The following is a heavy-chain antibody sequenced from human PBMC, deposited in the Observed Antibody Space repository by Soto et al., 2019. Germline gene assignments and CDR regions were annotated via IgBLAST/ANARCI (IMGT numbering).Heavy chain of an antibody. CDR2: IYYIGST. CDR1: GGTISSYY. Sequence: PSGSLSLTCAVSGGTISSYYLSWIRQPPGKGLEWIGYIYYIGSTNYNPSLKSRVTISVDTSKNQFSLKLSSVTAADTAVYYCARGLRRQLLNLFDLWGQGTRDTAPQ. CDR3: ARGLRRQLLNLFDL. D-gene: IGHD2-2*01. J-gene: IGHJ5*02. V-gene: IGHV4-59*01.